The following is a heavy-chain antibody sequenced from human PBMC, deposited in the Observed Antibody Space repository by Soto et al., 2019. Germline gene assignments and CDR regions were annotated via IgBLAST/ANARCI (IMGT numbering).Heavy chain of an antibody. CDR3: ARDDIVVVPAAMARPDY. CDR2: INAGNGNT. D-gene: IGHD2-2*01. CDR1: GYTFTSYA. J-gene: IGHJ4*02. V-gene: IGHV1-3*01. Sequence: QVQLVQSGAEVKKPGASVKVSCKASGYTFTSYAMHWVRQAPGQRLEWMGWINAGNGNTNYAQKLQGRVTMTTDTSTSTAYMELRSLRSDDTAVYYCARDDIVVVPAAMARPDYWGQGTLVTVSS.